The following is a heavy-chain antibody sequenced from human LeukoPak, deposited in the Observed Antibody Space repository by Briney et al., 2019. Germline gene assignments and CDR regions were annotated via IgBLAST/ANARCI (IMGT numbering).Heavy chain of an antibody. V-gene: IGHV3-11*01. J-gene: IGHJ4*02. CDR3: ARGGYYGGDDY. CDR2: ISGDSSSI. Sequence: GVYLRRYCAASGFTCSDYYMSWIRQAQGHGLEWVSYISGDSSSISYADSVQGRFTVSRDNAKISLYLQMNSLRAEDTAVYYCARGGYYGGDDYWGQGTLVTVSS. CDR1: GFTCSDYY. D-gene: IGHD4-23*01.